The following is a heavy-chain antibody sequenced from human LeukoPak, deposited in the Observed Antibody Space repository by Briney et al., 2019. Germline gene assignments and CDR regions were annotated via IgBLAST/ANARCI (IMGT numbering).Heavy chain of an antibody. D-gene: IGHD6-6*01. CDR2: IYYSGST. CDR1: GGSISSYY. Sequence: PSETLSLTCTVSGGSISSYYWSWIRQPPGKGLEWIGYIYYSGSTNYNPSLKSRVTISVDTSKNQFSLKLSPVTAADTAVYYCARDFRVLSRPPFENYYYYGMDVWGQGTTVTVSS. J-gene: IGHJ6*02. V-gene: IGHV4-59*01. CDR3: ARDFRVLSRPPFENYYYYGMDV.